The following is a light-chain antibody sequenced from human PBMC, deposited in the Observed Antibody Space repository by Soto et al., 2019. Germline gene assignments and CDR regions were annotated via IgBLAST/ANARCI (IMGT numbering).Light chain of an antibody. V-gene: IGKV3-15*01. Sequence: EVMMTQSPASLSVSPGERATLSCRTSQSVNSDLAWYQHKPGQAPRLLIYGASTRATGIPARFSGSGSGTEFTLTISSLQSEDFAVYYCQQYNNWPPFTFGQGTTLDIK. J-gene: IGKJ2*01. CDR2: GAS. CDR1: QSVNSD. CDR3: QQYNNWPPFT.